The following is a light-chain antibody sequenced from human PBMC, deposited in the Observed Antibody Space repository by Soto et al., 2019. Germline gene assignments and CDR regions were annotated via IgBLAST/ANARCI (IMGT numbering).Light chain of an antibody. CDR1: QSVSSY. CDR3: QQRSNWPSTWT. Sequence: EIVLTQSPATLSLSPGERATLSCRATQSVSSYLAWYQQKPGQAPSLPIYDASNRATGIPARFSGSGSGTDFTLTVSSLEPEDFAVYYCQQRSNWPSTWTFGQGTKVDI. CDR2: DAS. J-gene: IGKJ1*01. V-gene: IGKV3-11*01.